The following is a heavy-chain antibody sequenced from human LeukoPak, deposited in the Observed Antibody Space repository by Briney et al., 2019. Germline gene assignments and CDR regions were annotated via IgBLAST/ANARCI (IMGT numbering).Heavy chain of an antibody. CDR3: ARAPSYYYAGRGADY. CDR1: GGSFSGYY. Sequence: PSETLSLTCAVYGGSFSGYYWSWIRQPPGKGLEWIGEINHSGSTNYNPPLKSRVTISVDTSKNQFSLKLSSVTAADTAVYYCARAPSYYYAGRGADYWGQGTLVTVSS. D-gene: IGHD3-10*01. CDR2: INHSGST. J-gene: IGHJ4*02. V-gene: IGHV4-34*01.